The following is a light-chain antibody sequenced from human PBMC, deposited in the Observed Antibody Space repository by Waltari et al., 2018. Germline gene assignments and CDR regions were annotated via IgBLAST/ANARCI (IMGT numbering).Light chain of an antibody. Sequence: DIQMTQSPSTLSASVGDRVSITCRASHSISIWLAWYQQRSGKAPKLLISKSSSLESGVPSRFSGSGSGTEFTLTITNLHPDDFATYYCQHYDNYPVAFGQGTKLEIK. CDR3: QHYDNYPVA. V-gene: IGKV1-5*03. CDR1: HSISIW. CDR2: KSS. J-gene: IGKJ2*01.